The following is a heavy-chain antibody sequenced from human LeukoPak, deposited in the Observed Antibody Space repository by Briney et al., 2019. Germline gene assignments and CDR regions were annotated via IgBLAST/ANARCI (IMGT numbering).Heavy chain of an antibody. CDR1: GGSISSSSYY. CDR2: IYYRGTT. J-gene: IGHJ1*01. D-gene: IGHD6-13*01. V-gene: IGHV4-39*01. CDR3: ARLQYNNSWYTMQH. Sequence: PSETLSLTRSVSGGSISSSSYYWGWIRQPPGKGLEWIGSIYYRGTTYYNPSFQSRVTISVDTSKNQFSLKLSSVTAADTAVYYCARLQYNNSWYTMQHWGQGTLVTVSS.